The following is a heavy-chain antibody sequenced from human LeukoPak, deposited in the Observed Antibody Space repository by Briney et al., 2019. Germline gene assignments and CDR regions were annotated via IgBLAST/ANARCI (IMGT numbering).Heavy chain of an antibody. Sequence: SEALSLTCTVSGGSISSYYWSWIRQPAGKGLEWIGRIYTSGSTNYNPSLKSRVTISVDTSKNQFSLKLSSVTAADTAVYYCARARDSSGWDDAFDIWGQGTMVTVSS. CDR1: GGSISSYY. J-gene: IGHJ3*02. V-gene: IGHV4-4*07. CDR2: IYTSGST. CDR3: ARARDSSGWDDAFDI. D-gene: IGHD6-19*01.